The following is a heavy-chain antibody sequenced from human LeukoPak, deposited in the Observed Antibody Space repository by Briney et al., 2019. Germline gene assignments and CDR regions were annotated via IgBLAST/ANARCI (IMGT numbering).Heavy chain of an antibody. CDR2: IYYSGST. J-gene: IGHJ3*02. D-gene: IGHD2-21*01. CDR1: GGSISSYY. Sequence: PSETLSLTCTVSGGSISSYYWSWIRQPPGKGLEWIGYIYYSGSTNYNPSLKSRVTISVDTSKNQFSLKLSSVTAADTAVYYCARSRAYMNPYAFDIWGQGTMVTVSS. V-gene: IGHV4-59*01. CDR3: ARSRAYMNPYAFDI.